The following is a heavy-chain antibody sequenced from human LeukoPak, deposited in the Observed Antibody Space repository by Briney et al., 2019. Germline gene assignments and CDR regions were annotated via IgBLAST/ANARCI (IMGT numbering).Heavy chain of an antibody. CDR1: GFTSSSYG. CDR2: ISSSSSTI. J-gene: IGHJ4*02. D-gene: IGHD2-15*01. V-gene: IGHV3-48*01. CDR3: ARVNRMVPGYCSGGTCPGDY. Sequence: GGSLRLSCAASGFTSSSYGMSWVRQAPGKGLEWVSYISSSSSTIYYADSVKGRFTISRDNAKNSLYLQMNSLRAEDTAVYYCARVNRMVPGYCSGGTCPGDYWGQGTLVTVSS.